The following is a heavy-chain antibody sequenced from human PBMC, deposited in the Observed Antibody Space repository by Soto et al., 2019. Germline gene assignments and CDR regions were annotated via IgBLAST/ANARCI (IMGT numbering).Heavy chain of an antibody. Sequence: ASVKVSCKASGYTFTGYYMHWVRQAPGQGLELMGWINPNSGGTNYAQKFQGRVTMTRDTSISTAYMELSRLRSDDTAVYYCARKASYSSSWLNWFDPWGQGTLVT. CDR2: INPNSGGT. V-gene: IGHV1-2*02. CDR3: ARKASYSSSWLNWFDP. CDR1: GYTFTGYY. D-gene: IGHD6-13*01. J-gene: IGHJ5*02.